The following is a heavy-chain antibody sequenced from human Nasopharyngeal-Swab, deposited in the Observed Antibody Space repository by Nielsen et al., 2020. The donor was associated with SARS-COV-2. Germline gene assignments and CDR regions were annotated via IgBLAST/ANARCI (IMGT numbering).Heavy chain of an antibody. D-gene: IGHD3-10*01. CDR2: TYYSGST. Sequence: SETLSPTCTVSGGSTSGSVYYWAWIRQPPGKGLEWIGSTYYSGSTFYNPSLKSRVTISVDTSKNQFSLSLTSVTAADTAVYYCARQFYYGSGSDNWGQGILVTVSS. CDR1: GGSTSGSVYY. J-gene: IGHJ4*02. CDR3: ARQFYYGSGSDN. V-gene: IGHV4-39*01.